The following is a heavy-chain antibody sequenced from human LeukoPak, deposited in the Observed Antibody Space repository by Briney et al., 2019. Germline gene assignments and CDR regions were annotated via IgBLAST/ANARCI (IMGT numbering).Heavy chain of an antibody. D-gene: IGHD3-22*01. V-gene: IGHV1-2*02. CDR3: AREGSDYYDSSGYYYDWFDP. CDR2: INPNSGGT. J-gene: IGHJ5*02. CDR1: GYTFTGYY. Sequence: ASVKVSCKASGYTFTGYYMHWVRQAPGQGLEWMGWINPNSGGTNYAQKFQGRVTMTRDTSISTAYMELSRLRSDDTAVYYCAREGSDYYDSSGYYYDWFDPWGQGTLVTVSS.